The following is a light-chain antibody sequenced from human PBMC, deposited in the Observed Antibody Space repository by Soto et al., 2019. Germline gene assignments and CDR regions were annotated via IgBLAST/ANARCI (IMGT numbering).Light chain of an antibody. CDR2: SAS. CDR1: HNINYY. J-gene: IGKJ4*01. V-gene: IGKV1-17*03. CDR3: LHHNSYPLT. Sequence: DIQMTQSPSAMSASVGDRVTISCRASHNINYYLAWFQQKPGKVPKRLIYSASSLQSGVHSRFRGSGSGTEFTLTITVLQPEDTAISYCLHHNSYPLTFVGGTKVEIK.